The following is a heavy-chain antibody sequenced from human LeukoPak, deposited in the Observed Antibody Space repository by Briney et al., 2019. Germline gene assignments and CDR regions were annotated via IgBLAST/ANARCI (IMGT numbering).Heavy chain of an antibody. CDR1: GYTLTELS. CDR2: FDPEDGET. D-gene: IGHD1-26*01. V-gene: IGHV1-24*01. J-gene: IGHJ4*02. Sequence: GASVKVSCTVSGYTLTELSIHWVRQAPGKGLEWMRGFDPEDGETIYAQKFQGRVTMTEDTSTDTAYMELSSLRSGDTAVYYCATDFPPRYSGSYYAVYWGQGTLVTVSS. CDR3: ATDFPPRYSGSYYAVY.